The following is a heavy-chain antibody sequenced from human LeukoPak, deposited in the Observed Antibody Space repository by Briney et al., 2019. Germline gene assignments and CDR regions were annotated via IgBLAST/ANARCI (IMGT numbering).Heavy chain of an antibody. Sequence: PSETLSLTCTVSGGSIDSSPWSWLRQPPGQGLEWVGYIYYSGDTKYNPSLKSRVSMSLDTSKNQFSLKLRSVTAADTAVYYCARDTWIHWGRWFDPWGQGTLVTVSS. V-gene: IGHV4-59*01. CDR2: IYYSGDT. CDR3: ARDTWIHWGRWFDP. D-gene: IGHD5-18*01. CDR1: GGSIDSSP. J-gene: IGHJ5*02.